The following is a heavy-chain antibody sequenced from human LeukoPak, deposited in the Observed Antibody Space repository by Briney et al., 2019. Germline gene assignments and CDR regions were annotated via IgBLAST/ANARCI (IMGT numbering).Heavy chain of an antibody. CDR1: GFTFDDYA. CDR2: ISWNSGSI. J-gene: IGHJ4*02. V-gene: IGHV3-9*01. CDR3: AKGLYSSGWSGFDY. Sequence: PGRSLRLSCAASGFTFDDYAMHWVRQAPGKGLEWVSGISWNSGSIGYADSVKGRFTISRDNARNFLYLQMNSLRAEDTALYYCAKGLYSSGWSGFDYWGQGTLVTVSS. D-gene: IGHD6-19*01.